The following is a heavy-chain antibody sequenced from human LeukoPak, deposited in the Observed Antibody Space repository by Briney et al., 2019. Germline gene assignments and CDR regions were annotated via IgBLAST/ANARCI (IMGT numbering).Heavy chain of an antibody. CDR1: GGSFSGYY. J-gene: IGHJ2*01. V-gene: IGHV4-34*01. D-gene: IGHD4-23*01. Sequence: SETLSLTCAVYGGSFSGYYWSWIRQPPGKGLEWIGEINHSGSTNYNPSLKSRVTISVATSKNHFSLKLSSVTAADTAVYYCARALPANSAAGPGRYFDLWGRGTLVTVSS. CDR3: ARALPANSAAGPGRYFDL. CDR2: INHSGST.